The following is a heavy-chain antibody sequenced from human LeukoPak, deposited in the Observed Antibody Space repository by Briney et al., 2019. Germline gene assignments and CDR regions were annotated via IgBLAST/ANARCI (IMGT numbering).Heavy chain of an antibody. CDR2: IYHSGST. CDR3: ARDGEGVAGTNYYYYYMDV. CDR1: GGSISSGGYY. J-gene: IGHJ6*03. D-gene: IGHD6-19*01. V-gene: IGHV4-30-2*01. Sequence: SETLSLTCTVSGGSISSGGYYWSWIRQPPGKGLEWIGYIYHSGSTYYNPSLKSRVTISVDRSKNQFSLKLSSVTAADTAVYYCARDGEGVAGTNYYYYYMDVWGKGTTVTVSS.